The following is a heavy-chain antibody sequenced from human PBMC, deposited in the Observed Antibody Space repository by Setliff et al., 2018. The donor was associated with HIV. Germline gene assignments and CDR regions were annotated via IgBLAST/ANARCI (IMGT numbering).Heavy chain of an antibody. J-gene: IGHJ3*02. Sequence: GGSLRLSCVASGFSFSDYSMNWVRRGPGKGLEWRASISHSSSKIFYADSVRGRFYISRDNAENSLFLEMTSLGVDDTAVYSCASRGVLTPSDAFDIWGRGTMVTVSS. V-gene: IGHV3-21*06. D-gene: IGHD2-21*02. CDR2: ISHSSSKI. CDR3: ASRGVLTPSDAFDI. CDR1: GFSFSDYS.